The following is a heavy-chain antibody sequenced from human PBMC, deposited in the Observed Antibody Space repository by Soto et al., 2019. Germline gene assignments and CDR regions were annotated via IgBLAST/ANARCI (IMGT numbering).Heavy chain of an antibody. D-gene: IGHD3-10*01. V-gene: IGHV3-23*01. J-gene: IGHJ4*02. CDR3: AKERLARGIDY. CDR1: GFTFSNYA. Sequence: EVQLLDSGGGLVQPGGSLRLSCAASGFTFSNYAMSWVRQAPGKGLDWVSTISSSGSNTYYADSVKGRFSISRDNSKNTVYLEMTNLRAADTAVYYCAKERLARGIDYWGQGTLVTVSS. CDR2: ISSSGSNT.